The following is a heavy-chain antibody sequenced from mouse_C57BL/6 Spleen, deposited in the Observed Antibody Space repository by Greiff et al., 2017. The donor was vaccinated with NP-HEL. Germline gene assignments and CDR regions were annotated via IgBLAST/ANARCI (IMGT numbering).Heavy chain of an antibody. CDR1: GYTFTSYW. Sequence: VQLQQPGAELVKPGASVKLSCKASGYTFTSYWMHWVKQRPGRGLEWIGRIDPYSGGTKYNEKFKSKATLTVDKPSSTAYMQLSSLTSEDSAVYYCARPSWDGYFDYWGQGTTLTVSS. D-gene: IGHD4-1*01. CDR3: ARPSWDGYFDY. J-gene: IGHJ2*01. V-gene: IGHV1-72*01. CDR2: IDPYSGGT.